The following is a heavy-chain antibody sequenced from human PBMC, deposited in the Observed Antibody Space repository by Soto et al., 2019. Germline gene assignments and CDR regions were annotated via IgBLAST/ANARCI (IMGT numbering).Heavy chain of an antibody. Sequence: QVQLVQSGAEVKKPGASVKVSCKASGYTFTSYGISWVRQAPGQGLEWMGWISAYNGNTNYAQKLQDRVTMTTDTSTSTAYMELRSLRSDDTAVYYCARDPNDYGDRTTALYYGMDVWGQGTTVTVSS. J-gene: IGHJ6*02. V-gene: IGHV1-18*01. D-gene: IGHD4-17*01. CDR3: ARDPNDYGDRTTALYYGMDV. CDR1: GYTFTSYG. CDR2: ISAYNGNT.